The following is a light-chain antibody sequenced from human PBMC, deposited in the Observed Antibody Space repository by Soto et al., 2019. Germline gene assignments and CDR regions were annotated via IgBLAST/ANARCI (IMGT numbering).Light chain of an antibody. Sequence: QSALTQPPSVSGSPGQSVTISCTGTSSDVGSYNRVSWYQQPPGTAPKLMIYEVINRPSGVPDSFSGSKSGNTASLTISGLHSEDEADYYSSSYTGRSTYVFGTGTKRTVL. J-gene: IGLJ1*01. CDR2: EVI. CDR1: SSDVGSYNR. CDR3: SSYTGRSTYV. V-gene: IGLV2-18*02.